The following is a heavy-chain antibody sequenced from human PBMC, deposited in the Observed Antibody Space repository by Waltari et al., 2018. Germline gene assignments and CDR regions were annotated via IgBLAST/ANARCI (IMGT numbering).Heavy chain of an antibody. D-gene: IGHD6-13*01. CDR1: GFSFDNFA. V-gene: IGHV3-9*03. Sequence: EVKVVESGGGLVQPGRSLRLSCTGSGFSFDNFAIHWVRQAPGKGLEWVSGSSWDSRAIGYADSGKGRFTISRDNARNSVYLQMNSLRSEDMALYYCAKGVSSWYSFGMDVWGQGTTVTVSS. J-gene: IGHJ6*02. CDR2: SSWDSRAI. CDR3: AKGVSSWYSFGMDV.